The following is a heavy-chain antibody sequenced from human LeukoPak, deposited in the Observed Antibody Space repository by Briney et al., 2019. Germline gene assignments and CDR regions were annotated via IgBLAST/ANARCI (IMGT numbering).Heavy chain of an antibody. J-gene: IGHJ4*02. Sequence: GGSLRLSCAASGFTFSTYAMSWVRQAPGKGLEWVSTISGSGANTYYADSVRGRFTISRDNSKNTLYLHMNSLRAEDTAVYYRAKERAGYANPYYFDYWGQGTLVTVSS. D-gene: IGHD3-9*01. CDR2: ISGSGANT. CDR1: GFTFSTYA. V-gene: IGHV3-23*01. CDR3: AKERAGYANPYYFDY.